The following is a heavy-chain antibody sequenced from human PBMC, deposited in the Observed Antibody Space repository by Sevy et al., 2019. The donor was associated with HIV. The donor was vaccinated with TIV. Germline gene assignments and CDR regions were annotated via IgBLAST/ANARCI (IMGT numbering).Heavy chain of an antibody. V-gene: IGHV1-2*02. D-gene: IGHD4-17*01. CDR1: GYTFSDYY. CDR3: ARLTTRPTSDLYGMDV. Sequence: ASVKVSCKASGYTFSDYYIHWVRQAPGQGLEWMAWINPNDGATHYAQRFQGGVTLTRDTSVSTAYMDLRGLRYDDTAIYYCARLTTRPTSDLYGMDVWGQGTPVTVSS. J-gene: IGHJ6*02. CDR2: INPNDGAT.